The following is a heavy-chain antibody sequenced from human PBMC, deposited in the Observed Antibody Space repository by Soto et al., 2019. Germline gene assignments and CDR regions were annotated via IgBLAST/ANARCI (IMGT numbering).Heavy chain of an antibody. V-gene: IGHV4-39*01. J-gene: IGHJ4*03. CDR1: GGSISNANYH. CDR3: VRLSEGIPADY. Sequence: QLQLQESGPGLVKPSETLSLTCIVSGGSISNANYHRAWIRQPPGKGLEWIGSLYYTGITYYNPSLKSRRTVSVDTARNQFSLKLSALAPADTALYYCVRLSEGIPADYWGQGTTVTVSS. CDR2: LYYTGIT. D-gene: IGHD2-2*01.